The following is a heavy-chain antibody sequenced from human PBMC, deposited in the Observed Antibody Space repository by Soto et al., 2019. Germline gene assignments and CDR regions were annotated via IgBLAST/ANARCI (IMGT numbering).Heavy chain of an antibody. D-gene: IGHD3-3*01. CDR2: ISSSGSTI. CDR3: ARGPYYDFWSGYYTPYYYGMDV. V-gene: IGHV3-11*01. Sequence: GGSLRLSCAASGFTFSDYYMSWSRQAPGKGLEWVSYISSSGSTIYYADSVKGRFTISRDNAKNSLYLQMNSLRAEDTAVYYCARGPYYDFWSGYYTPYYYGMDVWGQGTTVTVSS. J-gene: IGHJ6*02. CDR1: GFTFSDYY.